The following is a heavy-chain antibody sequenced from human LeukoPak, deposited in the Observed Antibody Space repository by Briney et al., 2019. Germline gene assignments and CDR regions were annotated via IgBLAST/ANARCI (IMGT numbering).Heavy chain of an antibody. CDR1: GGSISSADSY. J-gene: IGHJ6*02. CDR2: MSYSGSS. V-gene: IGHV4-31*03. CDR3: ARVQGFGDLFFPGYFGTNV. D-gene: IGHD3-10*01. Sequence: PSQTLSLTCTVSGGSISSADSYWSWIRQHPGKGLEWIGYMSYSGSSYFNPSLKSRVTISIDTSKNQVSLRMSSVTAADTAVYYCARVQGFGDLFFPGYFGTNVWGQGTTVTVSS.